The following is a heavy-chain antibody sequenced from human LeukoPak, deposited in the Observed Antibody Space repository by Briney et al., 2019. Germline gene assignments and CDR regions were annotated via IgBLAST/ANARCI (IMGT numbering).Heavy chain of an antibody. Sequence: GASVKVSCKASGYTFTGYYMHWVRQAPGQGLEWMGWISAYNGNTNYTQKLQGRVTITTDTSTSTAYVELRSLRSDDTAVYYCAREDNYDFWSGYDNWFDPWGQGTLVTVSS. V-gene: IGHV1-18*04. CDR2: ISAYNGNT. J-gene: IGHJ5*02. CDR3: AREDNYDFWSGYDNWFDP. CDR1: GYTFTGYY. D-gene: IGHD3-3*01.